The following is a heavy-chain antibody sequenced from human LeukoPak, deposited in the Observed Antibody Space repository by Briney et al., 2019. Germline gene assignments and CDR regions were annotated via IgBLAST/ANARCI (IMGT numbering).Heavy chain of an antibody. CDR3: AKRAYGVGFEY. CDR2: IYSSGTT. Sequence: SETLSLTCTVSGDPISTPTHWWGWIRQPPGKGLEWIGSIYSSGTTFYNPSLKSRVTLSTGTSKNQFSLKLSSVTAADTGVYYCAKRAYGVGFEYWGQGTLLTVSS. CDR1: GDPISTPTHW. J-gene: IGHJ4*02. D-gene: IGHD4/OR15-4a*01. V-gene: IGHV4-39*01.